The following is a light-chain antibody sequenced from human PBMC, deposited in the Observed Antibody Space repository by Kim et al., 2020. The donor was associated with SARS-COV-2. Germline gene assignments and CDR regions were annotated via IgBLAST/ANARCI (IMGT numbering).Light chain of an antibody. CDR3: EQFGSSPLT. J-gene: IGKJ1*01. CDR2: GAS. Sequence: STEERAAVFCGASQSVNSRFLAWYEQRRGLAPRLLIYGASTRATGIPDRFSGSGSGTDFTLTMSRLEPEDFAVYYCEQFGSSPLTFGQGTKVDIK. V-gene: IGKV3-20*01. CDR1: QSVNSRF.